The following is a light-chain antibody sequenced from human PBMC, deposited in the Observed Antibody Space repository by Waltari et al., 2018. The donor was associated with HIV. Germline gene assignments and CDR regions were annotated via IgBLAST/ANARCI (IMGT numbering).Light chain of an antibody. CDR1: SSDAGDDNY. Sequence: QSALTQPPSASGSPGQSVTISCTGISSDAGDDNYVSWYQQSPGKAPKFIIYEVNKRPSGVPDRCSGSKSGNTASLTVSGLQADDEADYYCSSYAGSSTWVFGGGTKLTVL. J-gene: IGLJ3*02. CDR3: SSYAGSSTWV. CDR2: EVN. V-gene: IGLV2-8*01.